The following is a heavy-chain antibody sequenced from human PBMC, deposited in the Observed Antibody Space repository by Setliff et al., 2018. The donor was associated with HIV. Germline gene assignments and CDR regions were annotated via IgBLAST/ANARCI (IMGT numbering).Heavy chain of an antibody. D-gene: IGHD2-2*01. V-gene: IGHV3-48*03. CDR1: GFTFSNFE. CDR2: ISSSGTIM. CDR3: ARGDPSILIEPAAFFDY. Sequence: PGGSLRLSCAASGFTFSNFEMNWVRQAPGKGLEWVSYISSSGTIMHYADSVKGRFTISRDNAKNSLYLQMNSLRAEDTAVYFCARGDPSILIEPAAFFDYWGQGTLVTVSS. J-gene: IGHJ4*02.